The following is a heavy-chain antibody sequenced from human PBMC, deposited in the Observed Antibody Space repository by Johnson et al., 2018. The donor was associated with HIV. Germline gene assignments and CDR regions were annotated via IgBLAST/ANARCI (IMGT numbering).Heavy chain of an antibody. V-gene: IGHV3-13*01. Sequence: VQLVESGGGLVQPGGSLRLSCAASGFTLSRYDMHWVRQATGKGLEWVSAIGTAGDTYYPGSVKGRCTISRQNAKNSLYLQRNSLRAGDTAVYYCARDGGFVGSFDIWGQGTMVIVSS. CDR3: ARDGGFVGSFDI. J-gene: IGHJ3*02. CDR1: GFTLSRYD. D-gene: IGHD3-16*01. CDR2: IGTAGDT.